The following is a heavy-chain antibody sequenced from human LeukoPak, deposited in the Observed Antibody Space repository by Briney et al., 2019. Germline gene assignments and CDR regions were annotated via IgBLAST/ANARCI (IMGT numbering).Heavy chain of an antibody. V-gene: IGHV4-61*02. D-gene: IGHD5-12*01. J-gene: IGHJ4*02. CDR2: IYTSGST. CDR1: GGSISSGSYY. Sequence: SETLSLTCTVSGGSISSGSYYWSWIRQPAGKGLEWIGRIYTSGSTNYNPSLKSRVTISVDTSKNQFSLKLSSVTAADTAVYYCAREGWLRFFDYWGQGTLVTVSS. CDR3: AREGWLRFFDY.